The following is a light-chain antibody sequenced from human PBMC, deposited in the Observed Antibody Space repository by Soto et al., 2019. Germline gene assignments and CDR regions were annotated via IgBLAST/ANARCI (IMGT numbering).Light chain of an antibody. CDR2: AAS. V-gene: IGKV1-12*01. J-gene: IGKJ4*01. CDR1: QGISSW. Sequence: DSQSTEWASSVSTSVGDSVTITCRASQGISSWLAWYQQKPGKAPKLLIYAASSLQSGVPSRFSGSGSGTDFTLTISSLQPQDFATYYCQQANSFPLTFGGGTKVDIK. CDR3: QQANSFPLT.